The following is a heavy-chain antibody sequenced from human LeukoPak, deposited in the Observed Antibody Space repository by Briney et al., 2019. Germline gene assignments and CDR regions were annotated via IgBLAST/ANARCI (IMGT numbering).Heavy chain of an antibody. CDR3: ARGTPYGDYNRREFDP. CDR2: MNPNSGNT. D-gene: IGHD4-17*01. CDR1: GYTFTSYD. V-gene: IGHV1-8*03. J-gene: IGHJ5*02. Sequence: ASVKVSCKASGYTFTSYDFNWVRQATGQGLEWMGWMNPNSGNTGYAQKLQGRVTITRNTSISTAYMELSSLRSEDTAVYYCARGTPYGDYNRREFDPWGQGTLVTVSS.